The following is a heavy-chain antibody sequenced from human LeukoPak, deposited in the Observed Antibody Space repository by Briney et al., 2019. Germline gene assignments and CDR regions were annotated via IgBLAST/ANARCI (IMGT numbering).Heavy chain of an antibody. J-gene: IGHJ6*03. CDR3: AREADPAMVYYYYYMDV. Sequence: GGSLRLSCAASGFTFSSYWMSWVRQAPGKGLEWVANIKQDGSEKYYVDSVKGRFTISRDNAKNSLYLQMNSLRAEDTAVYYCAREADPAMVYYYYYMDVWGKGTTVTISS. CDR2: IKQDGSEK. D-gene: IGHD5-18*01. V-gene: IGHV3-7*01. CDR1: GFTFSSYW.